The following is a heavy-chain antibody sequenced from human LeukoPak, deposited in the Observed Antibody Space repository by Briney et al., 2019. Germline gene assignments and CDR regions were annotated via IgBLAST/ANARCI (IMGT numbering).Heavy chain of an antibody. Sequence: GGSLRLSCAASGFTFSDYYMSWIRQAPGKGLEWVAVISYDGSNKYYADSVKGRFTISRDNSKNTLYLQMNSLRAEDTAVYYCARDQRTAPHYWGQGTLVTVSS. CDR3: ARDQRTAPHY. CDR2: ISYDGSNK. V-gene: IGHV3-30-3*01. CDR1: GFTFSDYY. J-gene: IGHJ4*02.